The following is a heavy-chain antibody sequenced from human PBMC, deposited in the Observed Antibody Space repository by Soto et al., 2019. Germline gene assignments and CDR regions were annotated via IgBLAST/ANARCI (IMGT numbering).Heavy chain of an antibody. CDR3: ARIRSSTTCFDF. J-gene: IGHJ4*02. D-gene: IGHD2-2*01. V-gene: IGHV2-5*02. CDR2: IYWDDDK. CDR1: GFSLTTSGVG. Sequence: QITLKESGPTLVKPTQTLTLTCTFSGFSLTTSGVGVGWIRQPPGKALGWLALIYWDDDKRYSPSLRSRLTITKDTSKNQVVLTMTEMGPVDAGTYYCARIRSSTTCFDFWGQGTLVTVSS.